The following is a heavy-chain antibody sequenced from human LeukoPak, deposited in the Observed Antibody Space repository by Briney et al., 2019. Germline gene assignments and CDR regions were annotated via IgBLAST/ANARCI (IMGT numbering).Heavy chain of an antibody. Sequence: SETLSLTCAVYGGSFSSYSWSWIRQPPGKGLEWIGYIYHSGSTYYNPSLKSRVTISVDRSKNQFSLKLSSVTAADTAVYYCARSNQGLPNWFDPWGQGTLVTVSS. CDR1: GGSFSSYS. CDR3: ARSNQGLPNWFDP. J-gene: IGHJ5*02. CDR2: IYHSGST. V-gene: IGHV4-30-2*01.